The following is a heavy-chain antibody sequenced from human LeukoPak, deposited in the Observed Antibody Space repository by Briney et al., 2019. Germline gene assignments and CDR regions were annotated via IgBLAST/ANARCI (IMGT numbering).Heavy chain of an antibody. CDR2: IRYDGSNK. J-gene: IGHJ3*02. D-gene: IGHD3-22*01. Sequence: GGSLRLSCAASGFTFSSYGIYWVRQAPGKGLQWVAFIRYDGSNKYYADSVKGRFTISRDNSKNTLYLEMNSLLSEDTAVYYCASVKWGCGSSGYYCENDAFDIWGQGTMVTVSS. CDR3: ASVKWGCGSSGYYCENDAFDI. CDR1: GFTFSSYG. V-gene: IGHV3-30*02.